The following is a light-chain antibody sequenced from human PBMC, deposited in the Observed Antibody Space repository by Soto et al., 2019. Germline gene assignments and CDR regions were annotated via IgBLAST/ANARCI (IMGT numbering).Light chain of an antibody. CDR3: SSYTSSSTSLYV. CDR1: SSDVGSYNR. Sequence: QSALTQPPSVSGSPGQSVTISCTGTSSDVGSYNRVSWYQQPPGTAPKLMIYEVSNRPSGVPDRFSGSKSGNTASLTISGLQAEDEADYYCSSYTSSSTSLYVFGTGTKPTVL. CDR2: EVS. V-gene: IGLV2-18*02. J-gene: IGLJ1*01.